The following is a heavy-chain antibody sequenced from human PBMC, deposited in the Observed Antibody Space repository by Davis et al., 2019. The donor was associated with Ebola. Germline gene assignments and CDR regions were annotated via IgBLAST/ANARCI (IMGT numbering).Heavy chain of an antibody. CDR2: ISSDSDYI. J-gene: IGHJ3*02. V-gene: IGHV3-21*01. Sequence: GESLKISCAASGFTFSTYSMSWVRQAPGKGLEWVSSISSDSDYIYYADSAKGRFTISRDNAKNSLSLQMNSLRAEDTAVYYCAGGESGWDASDIWGRGTMVTVSS. D-gene: IGHD6-19*01. CDR3: AGGESGWDASDI. CDR1: GFTFSTYS.